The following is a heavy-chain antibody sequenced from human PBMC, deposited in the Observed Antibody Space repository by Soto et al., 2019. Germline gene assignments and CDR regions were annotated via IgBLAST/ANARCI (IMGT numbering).Heavy chain of an antibody. Sequence: QVQLQQWGAGLLKPSETLSLTCAVYGGSFSGYYWSWIRQPPGKGLEWIGEINHSGCTNYNPSLKRRVTISVDTSKNQFSLKLSSVTAADTAVYYCARGSMEYSSFGSYFDYWGQGTLVTVSS. CDR3: ARGSMEYSSFGSYFDY. D-gene: IGHD6-6*01. J-gene: IGHJ4*02. CDR1: GGSFSGYY. V-gene: IGHV4-34*01. CDR2: INHSGCT.